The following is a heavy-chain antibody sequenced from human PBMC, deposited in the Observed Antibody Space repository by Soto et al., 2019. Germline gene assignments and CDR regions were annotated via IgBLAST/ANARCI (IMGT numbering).Heavy chain of an antibody. CDR3: AEGFCSGGSCYSRVFDY. CDR2: VSGNGDST. J-gene: IGHJ4*02. CDR1: GFTFNSYA. V-gene: IGHV3-23*01. Sequence: EVQLLESGGGLVQPGGSLRLSCAASGFTFNSYAMSWVRQAPGKGLEWVSAVSGNGDSTYYADSVKGRFTISRDNSKNTLSLQMSGLRAEDTAVYYCAEGFCSGGSCYSRVFDYWGQGTLVTVSS. D-gene: IGHD2-15*01.